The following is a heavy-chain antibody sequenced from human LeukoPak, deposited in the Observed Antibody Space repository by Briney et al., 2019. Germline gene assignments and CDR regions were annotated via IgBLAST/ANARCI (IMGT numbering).Heavy chain of an antibody. CDR1: GFTFSSYA. CDR3: AKDLCGGDCYPEYFQH. D-gene: IGHD2-21*02. CDR2: ISGSGGST. V-gene: IGHV3-23*01. Sequence: GGSLRLSCAASGFTFSSYAMSWVRQAPGKGLEWVSAISGSGGSTYYADSVKGRFTISRDNSKNTLYLQMNSLRAEDTAVYYCAKDLCGGDCYPEYFQHWGQGTLVTVSS. J-gene: IGHJ1*01.